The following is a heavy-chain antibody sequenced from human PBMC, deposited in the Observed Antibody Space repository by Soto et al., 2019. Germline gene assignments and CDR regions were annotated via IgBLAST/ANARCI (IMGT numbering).Heavy chain of an antibody. CDR1: GFSLRTSGVG. CDR3: AKSGSSGWYGWFDP. V-gene: IGHV2-5*01. J-gene: IGHJ5*02. Sequence: SGPTLVNPAQTLTLTCIFSGFSLRTSGVGVGWIRQPPGKALEWLGFIYWNDDKRYSPSLKSRLTITKDTSKNQVVLTMTNMDPVDTATYYCAKSGSSGWYGWFDPWGQGTLVTVSS. D-gene: IGHD6-19*01. CDR2: IYWNDDK.